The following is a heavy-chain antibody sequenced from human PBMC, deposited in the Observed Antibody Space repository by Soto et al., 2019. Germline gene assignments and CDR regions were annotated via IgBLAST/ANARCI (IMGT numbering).Heavy chain of an antibody. CDR3: ATGPRGDY. D-gene: IGHD6-25*01. Sequence: EVQLVESGGALVKPGGSLRLSCAASGISFSNAWMSWVRQAPGKGLEWVGRIKPKTDGGAAVYAAPVKGIFTISRDDSKNTLFLQMSSLKTEDTAVYYCATGPRGDYWGQGSLVTVSS. CDR1: GISFSNAW. J-gene: IGHJ4*02. V-gene: IGHV3-15*02. CDR2: IKPKTDGGAA.